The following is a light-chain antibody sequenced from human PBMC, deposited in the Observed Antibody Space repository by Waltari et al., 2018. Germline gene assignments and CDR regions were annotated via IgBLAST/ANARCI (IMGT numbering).Light chain of an antibody. CDR2: SAS. CDR3: QQCYDWPPYT. V-gene: IGKV3-15*01. J-gene: IGKJ2*01. Sequence: EIVVTQSPATLSVSPGERATLSCRASQSIGDNLAWYQQKPGQAPKLLIFSASARLPGIPDRFSGSGSGTQFTLTISSLQSEDFAVYYCQQCYDWPPYTFGQGTKLEI. CDR1: QSIGDN.